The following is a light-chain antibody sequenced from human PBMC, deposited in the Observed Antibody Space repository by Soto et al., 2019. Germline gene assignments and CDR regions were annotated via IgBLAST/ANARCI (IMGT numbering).Light chain of an antibody. Sequence: QSALTQPASVSGSPGQSITISCTGTSSDVGGYNYVSWYQQHPGKAPKLMIYEVSNRPSGVSNRFSGSKSGNTASLTISGLQSEDEAGYYCSSYTSSSTWVVGGGTKLTVL. CDR1: SSDVGGYNY. CDR3: SSYTSSSTWV. CDR2: EVS. J-gene: IGLJ3*02. V-gene: IGLV2-14*01.